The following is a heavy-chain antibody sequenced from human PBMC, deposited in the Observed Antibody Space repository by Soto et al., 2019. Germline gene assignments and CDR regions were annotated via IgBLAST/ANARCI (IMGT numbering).Heavy chain of an antibody. CDR3: AAWATLDTDGLDV. D-gene: IGHD5-12*01. CDR1: GFRFGTHA. CDR2: ISYDGNNK. V-gene: IGHV3-30-3*01. Sequence: QVQLVESGGGAVQPGGSLRLSCAASGFRFGTHAMHWVRQAPGKGLEWLAVISYDGNNKYYADSVKGRFTISRDNSKTTLYLQMNSLRVEDTAVYYCAAWATLDTDGLDVWGQGTAVIVSS. J-gene: IGHJ6*02.